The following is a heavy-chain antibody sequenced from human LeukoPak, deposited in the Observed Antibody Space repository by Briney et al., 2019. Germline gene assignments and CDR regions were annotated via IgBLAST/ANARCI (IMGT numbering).Heavy chain of an antibody. CDR2: INPNSGGT. Sequence: ASVKVSCKASGYTFTGYYMHWVRQAPGQGLEWMGWINPNSGGTDYAQKFQGRVTMTRDTSISTAYMELSRLRSDDTAVYYCARAYRNYYYYYMDVWGKGTTVTVSS. CDR1: GYTFTGYY. V-gene: IGHV1-2*02. CDR3: ARAYRNYYYYYMDV. J-gene: IGHJ6*03. D-gene: IGHD4-11*01.